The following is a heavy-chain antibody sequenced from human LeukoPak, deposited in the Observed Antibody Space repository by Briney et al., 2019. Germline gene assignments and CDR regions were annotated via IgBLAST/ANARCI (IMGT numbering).Heavy chain of an antibody. V-gene: IGHV3-30*03. Sequence: GGSLRLSCAASGFTFSSYGMHWVRQAPGKGLEWVAVISYDGSNKYYADSVKGRFTISRDNSKNTLYLQMNSLRAEDTAVYYCARNRLELDYYYMDVWGKGTTVTVSS. CDR1: GFTFSSYG. J-gene: IGHJ6*03. D-gene: IGHD1-7*01. CDR2: ISYDGSNK. CDR3: ARNRLELDYYYMDV.